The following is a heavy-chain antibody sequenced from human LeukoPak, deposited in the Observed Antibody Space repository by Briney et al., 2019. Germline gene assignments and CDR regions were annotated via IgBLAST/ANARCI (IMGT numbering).Heavy chain of an antibody. CDR1: GFTFSSYG. J-gene: IGHJ4*02. D-gene: IGHD4-23*01. CDR3: ARGGSYGGYHSY. Sequence: GGSLRLSCAASGFTFSSYGMSWVRQAPGKGLEWVSAISGSGGSTYYADSVKGRFTISRDNSKNTLYLQMNSLRAEDTALYYCARGGSYGGYHSYWGQGTLVTVSS. CDR2: ISGSGGST. V-gene: IGHV3-23*01.